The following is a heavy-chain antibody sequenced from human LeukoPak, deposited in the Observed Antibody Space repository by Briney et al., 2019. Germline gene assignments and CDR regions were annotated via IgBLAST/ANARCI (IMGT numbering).Heavy chain of an antibody. V-gene: IGHV3-23*01. CDR2: ISGSGGST. CDR1: GFTFSSYA. Sequence: GGSLRLSCAASGFTFSSYAMSWVRQAPGKGLEWVSAISGSGGSTYYADSVKGRFTISRDNSKSTLYLQMNSLRAEDTAVYYCAKARYYDSSGYNYFDYWGQGTLVTVSS. D-gene: IGHD3-22*01. CDR3: AKARYYDSSGYNYFDY. J-gene: IGHJ4*02.